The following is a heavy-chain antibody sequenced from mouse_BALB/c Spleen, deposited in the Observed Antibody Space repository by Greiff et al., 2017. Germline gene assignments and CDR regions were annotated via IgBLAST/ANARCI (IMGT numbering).Heavy chain of an antibody. V-gene: IGHV5-6*01. CDR1: GFTFSSYG. J-gene: IGHJ2*01. CDR2: ISSGGSYT. CDR3: ARRGYDDYFDY. D-gene: IGHD2-2*01. Sequence: EVQGVESGGDLVKPGGSLKLSCAASGFTFSSYGMSWVRQTPDKRLEWVATISSGGSYTYYPDSVKGRFTISRDNAKNTLYLQMSSLKSEDTAMYYCARRGYDDYFDYWGQGTTLTVSS.